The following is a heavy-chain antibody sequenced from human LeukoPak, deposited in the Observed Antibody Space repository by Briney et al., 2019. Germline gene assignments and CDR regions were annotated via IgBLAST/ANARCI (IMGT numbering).Heavy chain of an antibody. CDR3: ATDCSGGSCYPFYYYYGMDV. CDR1: GFTFSSYA. V-gene: IGHV3-23*01. CDR2: ISGSGGST. Sequence: GGSLRLSCAASGFTFSSYAMSWVRQAPGKGLEWVSAISGSGGSTYYADSVKGRFTISRDNSKNTLYLQMNSLRAEDTAVYYCATDCSGGSCYPFYYYYGMDVWGQGTTVTVSS. J-gene: IGHJ6*02. D-gene: IGHD2-15*01.